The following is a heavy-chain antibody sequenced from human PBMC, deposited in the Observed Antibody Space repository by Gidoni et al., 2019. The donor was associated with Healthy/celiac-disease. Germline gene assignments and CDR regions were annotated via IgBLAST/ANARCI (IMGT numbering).Heavy chain of an antibody. V-gene: IGHV3-53*02. CDR1: GFTVRSNY. Sequence: EVQLVETGGGLIQPGGSLRLSCAASGFTVRSNYMGWVRQAPGKGLEWVSVIYSGGSTYYADSVKGRFTISRDNSKNTLYLQMNSLRAEDTAVYYCARIRITMIAGDYFDYWGQGTLVTVSS. D-gene: IGHD3-22*01. J-gene: IGHJ4*02. CDR3: ARIRITMIAGDYFDY. CDR2: IYSGGST.